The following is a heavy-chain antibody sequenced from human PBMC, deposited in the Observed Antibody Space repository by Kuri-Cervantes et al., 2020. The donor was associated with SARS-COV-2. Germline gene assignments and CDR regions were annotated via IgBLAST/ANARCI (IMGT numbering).Heavy chain of an antibody. V-gene: IGHV5-51*01. CDR1: GYSFTSYW. Sequence: GESPKISWKGSGYSFTSYWIGGVRHMPGKGLEWMGISYPVDSDTRYSPFFQGQVTISADKSIGTAYLQWSSLKASDTAMYYCARHSSGWYGIDYWGQGTLVTVSS. J-gene: IGHJ4*02. D-gene: IGHD6-19*01. CDR2: SYPVDSDT. CDR3: ARHSSGWYGIDY.